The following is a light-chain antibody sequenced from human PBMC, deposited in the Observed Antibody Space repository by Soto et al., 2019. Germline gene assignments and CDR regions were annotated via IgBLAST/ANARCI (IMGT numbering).Light chain of an antibody. V-gene: IGLV1-44*01. CDR1: SSNIGSNT. J-gene: IGLJ1*01. Sequence: QSVLTQPPSASGTPGQRLTISCSGSSSNIGSNTVNWYQQLPGTAPKLLIYSNNQRPSGVPDRFSGSKSGTSASLAISGLQSEDEADYYCAAWDDSLNGFYVFGTRTKLTVL. CDR2: SNN. CDR3: AAWDDSLNGFYV.